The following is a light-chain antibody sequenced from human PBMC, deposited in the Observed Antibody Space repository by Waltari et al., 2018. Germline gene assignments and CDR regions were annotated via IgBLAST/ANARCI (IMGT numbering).Light chain of an antibody. Sequence: IQMTQSPSSLSASVGDKVTITCRASQGISSWLAWYQQKPGKAPKLLIYAASSLQSGVPSRFGGSGSGTDNTLTISSLQREDFATYYCQQGYKTPWTFGQGTKVESK. J-gene: IGKJ1*01. V-gene: IGKV1-12*01. CDR1: QGISSW. CDR2: AAS. CDR3: QQGYKTPWT.